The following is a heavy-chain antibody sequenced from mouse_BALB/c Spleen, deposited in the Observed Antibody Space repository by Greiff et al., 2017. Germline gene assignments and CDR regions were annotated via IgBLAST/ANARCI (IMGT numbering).Heavy chain of an antibody. CDR2: ISSGSSTI. V-gene: IGHV5-17*02. J-gene: IGHJ4*01. Sequence: DVQLVESGGGLVQPGGSRKLSCAASGFTFSSFGMHWVRQAPEKGLEWVAYISSGSSTIYYADTVKGRFTISRDNPKNTLFLQMTSLRSEDTAMYYCARDRDYYGSSSYAMDYWGQGTSVTVSS. CDR1: GFTFSSFG. CDR3: ARDRDYYGSSSYAMDY. D-gene: IGHD1-1*01.